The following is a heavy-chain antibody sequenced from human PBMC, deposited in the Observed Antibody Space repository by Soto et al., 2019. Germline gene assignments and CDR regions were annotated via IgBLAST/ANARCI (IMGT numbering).Heavy chain of an antibody. D-gene: IGHD2-21*02. CDR3: ARQRTSVVTQAYFDV. CDR1: GDCINSRSYY. V-gene: IGHV4-39*01. J-gene: IGHJ4*02. Sequence: SETVSLACTVTGDCINSRSYYWGGIRQPPGKGLEWIGSIYYSGRNYNNPSLRSRVSMSIDTSKDQLSLKLKSVTAADTALYFCARQRTSVVTQAYFDVWGPGSLVTVSS. CDR2: IYYSGRN.